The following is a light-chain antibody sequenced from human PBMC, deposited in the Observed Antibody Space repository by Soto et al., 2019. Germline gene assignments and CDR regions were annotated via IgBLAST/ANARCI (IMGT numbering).Light chain of an antibody. Sequence: DIQITQSPSSLSAYVGYRVKITFRSIQSITSYLNWYQQKPGKAPKLLIYATSSLQSGVPSRFSGSGSGTDFTLTINSLQPEDFATYYCQKSYSTPQVTFGGGTKVDIK. J-gene: IGKJ4*01. CDR3: QKSYSTPQVT. V-gene: IGKV1-39*01. CDR2: ATS. CDR1: QSITSY.